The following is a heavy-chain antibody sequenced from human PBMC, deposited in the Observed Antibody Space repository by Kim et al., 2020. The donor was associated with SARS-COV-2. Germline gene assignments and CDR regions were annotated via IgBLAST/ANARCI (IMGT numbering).Heavy chain of an antibody. J-gene: IGHJ6*02. V-gene: IGHV4-31*02. CDR3: ARGDNYDILTGVYYYGMDV. D-gene: IGHD3-9*01. Sequence: SRVTISVDTSKNPFSLKLSSVTAADTAVYYCARGDNYDILTGVYYYGMDVWGQGTTVTVSS.